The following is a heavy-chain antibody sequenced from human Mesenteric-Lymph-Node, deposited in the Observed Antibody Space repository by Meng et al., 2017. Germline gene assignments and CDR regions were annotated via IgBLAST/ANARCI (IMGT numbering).Heavy chain of an antibody. CDR2: INSDGSST. CDR3: VSGWYFDDAFDI. CDR1: GFTFSNYA. V-gene: IGHV3-74*02. Sequence: GQVVESGGGLGQPGGSLRLSCAGSGFTFSNYAMSWVRQAPGKGLEWVSRINSDGSSTSYADSVKGRFTISRDNAKNTLYLQMNSLRAEDTAVYYCVSGWYFDDAFDIWGQGTMVTVSS. J-gene: IGHJ3*02. D-gene: IGHD6-19*01.